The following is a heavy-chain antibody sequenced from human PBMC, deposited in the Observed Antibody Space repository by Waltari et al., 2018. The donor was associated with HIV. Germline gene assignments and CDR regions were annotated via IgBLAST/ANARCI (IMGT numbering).Heavy chain of an antibody. CDR2: INPSGGST. J-gene: IGHJ5*01. D-gene: IGHD4-17*01. CDR1: GYTFTRYY. Sequence: QVQLVQSGAEVKKPGASVKVSCKASGYTFTRYYIHWGRQAPGQGLEWMGVINPSGGSTTYAQKFQGRVTMTTDTSTSTVYMDLSSLRSEDTAVYYCARGRDGDYDSWGQGTLVTVSS. V-gene: IGHV1-46*03. CDR3: ARGRDGDYDS.